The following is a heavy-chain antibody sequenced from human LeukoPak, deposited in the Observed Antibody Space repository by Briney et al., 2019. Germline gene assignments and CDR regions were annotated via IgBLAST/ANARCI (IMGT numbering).Heavy chain of an antibody. D-gene: IGHD3-9*01. J-gene: IGHJ4*02. CDR2: FSYSGST. V-gene: IGHV4-59*01. CDR3: ARGGYDILTGYYSFDY. Sequence: PSETLSLTCTVSGDSISDYYWSWIRQPPGKGLEWLGYFSYSGSTNYNPSLKSRVTISVDTSKNQFSLKLSSVTAADTAVYYCARGGYDILTGYYSFDYWGQGTLVTVSS. CDR1: GDSISDYY.